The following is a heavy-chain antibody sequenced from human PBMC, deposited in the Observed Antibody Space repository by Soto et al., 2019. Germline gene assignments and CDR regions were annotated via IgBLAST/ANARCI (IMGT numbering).Heavy chain of an antibody. D-gene: IGHD3-3*01. CDR3: ARIFDFWSGYYIVY. Sequence: QITLKESAPTLVKPTQTLTLTCTFSGFSLSTSGVAVGWIRQAPRKAPEWLAFIFWDDDKRYSPSLENRLTTTKHASKNQAVLTIANMAPVDPATYYCARIFDFWSGYYIVYWVRGTPVTVSS. J-gene: IGHJ4*02. CDR2: IFWDDDK. CDR1: GFSLSTSGVA. V-gene: IGHV2-5*02.